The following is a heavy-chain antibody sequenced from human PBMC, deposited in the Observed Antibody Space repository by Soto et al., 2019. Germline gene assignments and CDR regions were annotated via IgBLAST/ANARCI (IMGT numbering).Heavy chain of an antibody. Sequence: SGGSLRLSCAASGFTFSSYWMSWVRQAPGKGLEWVANIKQDGSEKYYVDSVKGRFTISRDNAKNSLYLQMNSLRAEDTAVYYCARYSYGTYYYYYYMDVWGKGTTVTVSS. D-gene: IGHD5-18*01. CDR1: GFTFSSYW. V-gene: IGHV3-7*01. J-gene: IGHJ6*03. CDR2: IKQDGSEK. CDR3: ARYSYGTYYYYYYMDV.